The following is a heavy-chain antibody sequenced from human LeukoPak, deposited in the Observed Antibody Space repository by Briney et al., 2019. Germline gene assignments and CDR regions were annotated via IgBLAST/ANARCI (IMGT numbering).Heavy chain of an antibody. J-gene: IGHJ6*04. CDR3: TTDRGRTELPLFAS. CDR2: IKSKTDGGTT. V-gene: IGHV3-15*01. D-gene: IGHD1-26*01. CDR1: GFTFSSAW. Sequence: GSLRLSCAASGFTFSSAWMGWVCQAPGKGLEWVGRIKSKTDGGTTDYAAPVKVRFTISRGNSKTTLYLQMSSLKIEDTAVYYCTTDRGRTELPLFASWGNGTMVTVSS.